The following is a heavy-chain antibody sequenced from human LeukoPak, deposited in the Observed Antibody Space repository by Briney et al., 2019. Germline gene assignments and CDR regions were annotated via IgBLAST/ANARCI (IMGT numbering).Heavy chain of an antibody. CDR2: INPNSANI. Sequence: ASVKVSCKASGYTFTNYDINWVRQAPGQGLEWMGWINPNSANIVYTQKFQGRVTMTRNTSISTAYMELSSLRSGDTAVYYCARGIYGYRNYLDPWGQGTLVTVSS. CDR3: ARGIYGYRNYLDP. CDR1: GYTFTNYD. J-gene: IGHJ5*02. D-gene: IGHD5-18*01. V-gene: IGHV1-8*01.